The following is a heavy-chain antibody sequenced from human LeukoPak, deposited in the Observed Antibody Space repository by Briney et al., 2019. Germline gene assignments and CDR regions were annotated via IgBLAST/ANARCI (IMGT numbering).Heavy chain of an antibody. J-gene: IGHJ4*02. Sequence: ASVKVSCKASGYSFTGYHMHWVRQAPGQGLEWMGWINPNSGGTNYAQKFQGRVTMTRDTSISTAYMELSRLRSDDTAVYYCARGDFPAQFNYDSSGYYYYWGQGTLVAVSS. CDR3: ARGDFPAQFNYDSSGYYYY. D-gene: IGHD3-22*01. CDR2: INPNSGGT. CDR1: GYSFTGYH. V-gene: IGHV1-2*02.